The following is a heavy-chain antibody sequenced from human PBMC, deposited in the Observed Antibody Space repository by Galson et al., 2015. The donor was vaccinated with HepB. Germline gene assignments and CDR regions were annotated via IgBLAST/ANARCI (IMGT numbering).Heavy chain of an antibody. CDR2: ISAYNGNT. V-gene: IGHV1-18*04. CDR3: ARRFGGAPYYYYGMDV. Sequence: SVKVSCKASSYTFTSYGISWVRQAPGQGLEWMGWISAYNGNTNYAQKLQGRVTMTTDTSTSTAYMELRGLRSDDTAVYYCARRFGGAPYYYYGMDVWGQGTTVTVSS. D-gene: IGHD3-16*01. J-gene: IGHJ6*02. CDR1: SYTFTSYG.